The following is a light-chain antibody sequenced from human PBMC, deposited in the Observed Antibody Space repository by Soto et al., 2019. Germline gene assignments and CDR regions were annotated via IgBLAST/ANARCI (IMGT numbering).Light chain of an antibody. V-gene: IGKV3-20*01. Sequence: EIVLTQSPGTLSLSPGERATLSCRASPSLNSNSLAWYQHKPGQAPRLIIYGASGRATGIPDRFSGSGSETDFTLTISGLEPEDFAVYYCQQYGSSPPVTFGGGTKVDIK. CDR2: GAS. CDR3: QQYGSSPPVT. J-gene: IGKJ4*01. CDR1: PSLNSNS.